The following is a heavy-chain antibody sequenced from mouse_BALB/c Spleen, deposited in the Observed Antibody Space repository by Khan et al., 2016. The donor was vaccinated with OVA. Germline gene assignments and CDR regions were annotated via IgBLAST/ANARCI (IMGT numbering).Heavy chain of an antibody. V-gene: IGHV1-77*01. Sequence: QVQLKESGPELVKPGASVKMSCKASGYTFTYYVITWVKQRTGQGLEWIGEIYPGSDNAYYNERLKGKATLTADKSSNTTHMQLSSLTSEDSAVYFCARGDGYDVDFYYWGQGTTLTVSS. CDR1: GYTFTYYV. J-gene: IGHJ2*01. CDR3: ARGDGYDVDFYY. D-gene: IGHD2-2*01. CDR2: IYPGSDNA.